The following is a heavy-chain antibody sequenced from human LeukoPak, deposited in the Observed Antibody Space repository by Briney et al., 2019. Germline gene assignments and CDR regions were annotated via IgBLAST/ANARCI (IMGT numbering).Heavy chain of an antibody. D-gene: IGHD2-2*01. CDR2: IQGKAYGGAT. CDR1: GFTFGDYA. CDR3: TRGPHPRCSSSGCYLDY. V-gene: IGHV3-49*04. J-gene: IGHJ4*02. Sequence: GRSLRLSCTTSGFTFGDYAMSWVRQAPGKGLEWVGFIQGKAYGGATEYAASVKGRFSISRDDSKSIANLQMSNPKTEDTAVYYCTRGPHPRCSSSGCYLDYWGQGTLVTVSS.